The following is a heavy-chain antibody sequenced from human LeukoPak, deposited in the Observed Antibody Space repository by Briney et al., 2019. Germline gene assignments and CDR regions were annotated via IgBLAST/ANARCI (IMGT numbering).Heavy chain of an antibody. CDR2: ISGSGGST. Sequence: GGSLRLSCAASGFTFSSYAMSWVRQAPGEGLEWVSAISGSGGSTYYADSVKGRFTISRDNSKNTLYLQMNSLRAEDTAVYYCARDGAAWIIDYWGQGTLVTVSS. D-gene: IGHD1-26*01. CDR1: GFTFSSYA. CDR3: ARDGAAWIIDY. J-gene: IGHJ4*02. V-gene: IGHV3-23*01.